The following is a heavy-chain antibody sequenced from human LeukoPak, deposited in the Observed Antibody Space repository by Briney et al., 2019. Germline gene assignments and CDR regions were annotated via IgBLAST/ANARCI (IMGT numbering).Heavy chain of an antibody. J-gene: IGHJ4*02. Sequence: PGGSLRLSCAASGFTFTTYWMTWVRQAPGRGLEWVANIKEDGSGTYYVDSVKGRFTISRDNAKNSLYLQMNSLRAEDTAVYYCARQRSVDYWGQGTLVTVSS. D-gene: IGHD4-17*01. CDR3: ARQRSVDY. V-gene: IGHV3-7*05. CDR2: IKEDGSGT. CDR1: GFTFTTYW.